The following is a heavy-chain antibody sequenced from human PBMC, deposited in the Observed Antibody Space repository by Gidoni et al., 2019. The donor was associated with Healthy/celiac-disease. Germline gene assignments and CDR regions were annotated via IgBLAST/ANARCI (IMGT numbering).Heavy chain of an antibody. CDR3: AKGPYDFWSGYPY. CDR1: GFTFSSYA. D-gene: IGHD3-3*01. Sequence: EVQLLESGGGLLQPGGSLRLSCPASGFTFSSYAMSWVRQAPGKGLGWVSAISGSGGSTYYADSVKGRFTISRDNSKNTLYLKMNSLRAEDTAVYYCAKGPYDFWSGYPYWGQGTLVTVSS. V-gene: IGHV3-23*01. CDR2: ISGSGGST. J-gene: IGHJ4*02.